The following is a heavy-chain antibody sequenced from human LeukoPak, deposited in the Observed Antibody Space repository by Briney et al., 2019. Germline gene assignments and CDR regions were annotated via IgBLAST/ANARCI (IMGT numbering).Heavy chain of an antibody. CDR3: ARLITIFGVDYYYYMDV. CDR1: GYTFTSYD. Sequence: ASVKVSCKAYGYTFTSYDINWVRQATGQGLEWMGWMNPNSGNTGYAQKFQGRVTMTRNTSISTAYMELSSLRSEDTAVYYCARLITIFGVDYYYYMDVWGKGTTVTVSS. V-gene: IGHV1-8*01. D-gene: IGHD3-3*01. J-gene: IGHJ6*03. CDR2: MNPNSGNT.